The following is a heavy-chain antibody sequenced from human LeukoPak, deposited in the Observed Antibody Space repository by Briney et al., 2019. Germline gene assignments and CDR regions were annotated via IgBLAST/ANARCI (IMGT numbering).Heavy chain of an antibody. CDR1: GFTFSNFG. D-gene: IGHD5-24*01. J-gene: IGHJ4*02. CDR3: AKQMAVDYFDY. V-gene: IGHV3-30*18. CDR2: ISYDGKNE. Sequence: GGSLRLSCAASGFTFSNFGMHWVRQAPGKGLEWVAVISYDGKNEYYTDSVKGRFTISRDNAKNTLYLQMNSLRAEDTAVYYCAKQMAVDYFDYWGQGTLVTVSS.